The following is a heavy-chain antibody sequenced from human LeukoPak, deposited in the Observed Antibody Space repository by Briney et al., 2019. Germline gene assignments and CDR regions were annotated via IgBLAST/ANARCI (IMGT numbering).Heavy chain of an antibody. Sequence: GGSLRLSCAASGFTFSSYEMNWVRQAPGKGLEWVSYISSSGSTIYYADSVKGRFTISRDNAKNSLYLQMNSLRAEDTAVYYCSATAMVTGYYYYYMDVWGKGTTVTVSS. V-gene: IGHV3-48*03. J-gene: IGHJ6*03. D-gene: IGHD5-18*01. CDR3: SATAMVTGYYYYYMDV. CDR1: GFTFSSYE. CDR2: ISSSGSTI.